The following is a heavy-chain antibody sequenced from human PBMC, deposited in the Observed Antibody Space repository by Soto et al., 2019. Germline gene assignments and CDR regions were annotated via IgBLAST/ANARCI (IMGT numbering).Heavy chain of an antibody. J-gene: IGHJ5*02. Sequence: EVQLVESGGGLVQPGRSLRLSCAASGFTFDDYAMHWVRQAPGKGLEWVSGISWNSGSIGYADSVKGRFTISRDNAKNSLYLQMNSLRAEDTALYYCATDRGEYLFDPWGQGTLVTVSS. V-gene: IGHV3-9*01. D-gene: IGHD3-10*01. CDR3: ATDRGEYLFDP. CDR1: GFTFDDYA. CDR2: ISWNSGSI.